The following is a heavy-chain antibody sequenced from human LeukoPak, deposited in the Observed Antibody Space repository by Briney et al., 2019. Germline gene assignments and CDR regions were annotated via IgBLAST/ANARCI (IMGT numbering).Heavy chain of an antibody. J-gene: IGHJ4*02. V-gene: IGHV5-51*01. CDR2: IYPSDSDT. D-gene: IGHD2-15*01. Sequence: GESLKISCKGSGYSFSTYWIGRVRQMPGEGLEWMGIIYPSDSDTKYSPSFEGQVIISADKSISTAYLQWSSLKASDTAMDYCASHELYCSGGSCRDYWGQGTLVTVSS. CDR1: GYSFSTYW. CDR3: ASHELYCSGGSCRDY.